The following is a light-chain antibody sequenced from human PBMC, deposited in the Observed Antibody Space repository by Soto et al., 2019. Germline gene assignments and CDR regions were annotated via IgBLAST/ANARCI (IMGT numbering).Light chain of an antibody. CDR3: QESSSGPPFT. CDR2: GAT. Sequence: DIQMTQSPYSLSASVGDRVTIACRATQSISIYLNWYQQKPGKAPKLLIYGATTLQSGVPSRFSADGSGTDFNLTISSLQPEDFATYYCQESSSGPPFTFGHGTKVDIK. CDR1: QSISIY. V-gene: IGKV1-39*01. J-gene: IGKJ3*01.